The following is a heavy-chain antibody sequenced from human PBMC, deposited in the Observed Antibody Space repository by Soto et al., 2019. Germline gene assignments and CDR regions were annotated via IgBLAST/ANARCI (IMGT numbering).Heavy chain of an antibody. CDR3: ARHGYSNLFDY. J-gene: IGHJ4*02. D-gene: IGHD4-4*01. CDR1: GGSISSYY. CDR2: IYYSGST. V-gene: IGHV4-59*08. Sequence: PSETLSLTCTVSGGSISSYYWSWIRQPPGKGLEWIGYIYYSGSTNYNPSLKSRVTISVDTSKNQFSLKLSSVTAADTAVYYCARHGYSNLFDYWGQGTLVTVSS.